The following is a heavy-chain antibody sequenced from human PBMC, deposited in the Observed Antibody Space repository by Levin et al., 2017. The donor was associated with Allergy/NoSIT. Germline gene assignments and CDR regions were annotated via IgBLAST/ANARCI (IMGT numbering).Heavy chain of an antibody. CDR3: ARRLVRGVIIKDAFDI. D-gene: IGHD3-10*01. CDR2: INHSGST. CDR1: GGSFSGYY. Sequence: SETLSLTCAVYGGSFSGYYWSWIRQPPGKGLEWIGEINHSGSTNYNPSLKSRVTISVDTSKNQFSLKLSSVTAADTAVYYCARRLVRGVIIKDAFDIWGQGTMVTVSS. J-gene: IGHJ3*02. V-gene: IGHV4-34*01.